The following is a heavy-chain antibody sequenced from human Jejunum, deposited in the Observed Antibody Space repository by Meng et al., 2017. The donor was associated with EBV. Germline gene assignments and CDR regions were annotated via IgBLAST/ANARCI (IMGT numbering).Heavy chain of an antibody. Sequence: QVQLVQSGPEFSELGASVQVSCQTSGYTFTDYGIDWVRQAPGQGLEWVGWISAYYGSTKYAQNLQGRVTLTTDTSTKTAYMEMKSLKSDDTATYYCTIMSHCGDGICYPYDYWGQGTLVTVSS. CDR3: TIMSHCGDGICYPYDY. CDR2: ISAYYGST. V-gene: IGHV1-18*01. D-gene: IGHD2-15*01. CDR1: GYTFTDYG. J-gene: IGHJ4*02.